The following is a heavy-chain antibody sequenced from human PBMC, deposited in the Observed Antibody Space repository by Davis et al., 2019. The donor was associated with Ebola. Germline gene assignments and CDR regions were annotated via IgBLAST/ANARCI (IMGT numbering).Heavy chain of an antibody. CDR3: ARLGGSQAIRWFDP. J-gene: IGHJ5*02. D-gene: IGHD1-26*01. Sequence: MPSETLSLTCTVSGGSISSSSYYWGWIRQPPGKGLEWIGSIYYSGSTYYNPSLKSRVTISVDTSKNQFSLKLSSVTAPDTAVYYCARLGGSQAIRWFDPWGQGTLVTVSS. CDR2: IYYSGST. CDR1: GGSISSSSYY. V-gene: IGHV4-39*01.